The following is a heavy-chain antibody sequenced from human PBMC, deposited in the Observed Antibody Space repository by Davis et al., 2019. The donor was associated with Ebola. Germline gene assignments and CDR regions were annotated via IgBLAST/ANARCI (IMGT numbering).Heavy chain of an antibody. Sequence: GGSLRLSCAASGFTFSSYAMSWVRQTPGKGLEWVSAISGSGGSTYYADSVKGRFTISRDNSKNTLYLQMNSLRAEDTAVYYCARDRGGGYCISTSCFTRGHYYGMDVWGQGTTVTVSS. CDR1: GFTFSSYA. CDR2: ISGSGGST. CDR3: ARDRGGGYCISTSCFTRGHYYGMDV. J-gene: IGHJ6*02. V-gene: IGHV3-23*01. D-gene: IGHD2-2*02.